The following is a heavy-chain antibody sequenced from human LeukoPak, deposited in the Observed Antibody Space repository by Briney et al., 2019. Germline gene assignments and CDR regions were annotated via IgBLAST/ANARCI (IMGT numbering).Heavy chain of an antibody. CDR3: AKLGGEYSFRSYFDY. J-gene: IGHJ4*02. CDR2: ISGSGGST. Sequence: GGSLRLSCAASGFTFSSYAMSWVRQAPGKGLGWVSAISGSGGSTYYADSVKGRFTISRDNSKNTLYLQMNSLRAEDTAVYYCAKLGGEYSFRSYFDYWGQGTLVTVSS. V-gene: IGHV3-23*01. CDR1: GFTFSSYA. D-gene: IGHD6-6*01.